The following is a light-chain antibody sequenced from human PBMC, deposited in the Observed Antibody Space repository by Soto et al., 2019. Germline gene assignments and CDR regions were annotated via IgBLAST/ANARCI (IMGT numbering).Light chain of an antibody. V-gene: IGKV3-20*01. CDR3: QQYGSSPKT. Sequence: EIVLTQSPGTLSLSPGERVTLSCRASQSVSSNYLAWYQQKPGQAPSLLIYDASSRATGIPDRFSGSGSGTDSTLTISRRGPEVFAVYYCQQYGSSPKTFGQGSKLEIK. CDR1: QSVSSNY. CDR2: DAS. J-gene: IGKJ1*01.